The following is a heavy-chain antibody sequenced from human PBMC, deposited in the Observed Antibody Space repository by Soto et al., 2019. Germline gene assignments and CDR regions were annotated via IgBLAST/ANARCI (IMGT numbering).Heavy chain of an antibody. Sequence: PSETLSLTCTVSGGSISSGGYYWSWIRQHPGKGLEWIGYIYYSGSTYYNPSLKSRVTISVDTSKNQFSLKLSSVTAADTAVYYCARALRGEYNWFDPWGQGTLVTVSS. CDR3: ARALRGEYNWFDP. CDR2: IYYSGST. J-gene: IGHJ5*02. D-gene: IGHD3-10*01. V-gene: IGHV4-31*03. CDR1: GGSISSGGYY.